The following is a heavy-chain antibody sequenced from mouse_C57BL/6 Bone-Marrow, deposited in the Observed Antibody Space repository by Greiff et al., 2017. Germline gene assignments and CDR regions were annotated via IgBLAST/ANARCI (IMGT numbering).Heavy chain of an antibody. V-gene: IGHV5-6*01. CDR2: ISSGGSYT. CDR1: GFTFSSYG. J-gene: IGHJ3*01. Sequence: EVKLMESGGDLVKPGGSLKLSCAASGFTFSSYGMSWVRQTPDKRLEWVATISSGGSYTYYPDSVKGRFTISRDNAKNTLYLQMSSLKSEDTAMYYCARAGYYPSWFAYWGQGTLVTVSA. D-gene: IGHD1-1*02. CDR3: ARAGYYPSWFAY.